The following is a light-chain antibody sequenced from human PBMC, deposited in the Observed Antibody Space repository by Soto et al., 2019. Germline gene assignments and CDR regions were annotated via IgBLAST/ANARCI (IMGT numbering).Light chain of an antibody. CDR3: AAWDDNLSGWV. CDR2: RNN. CDR1: SSNIGSYF. V-gene: IGLV1-47*01. J-gene: IGLJ3*02. Sequence: QSVLTQPPSASGTPGQWFTISCSGSSSNIGSYFVYWYQHLPGTAPKLLIYRNNQRPSGVPDRFSGSKSGTSASLAISGLRSEDEADYYCAAWDDNLSGWVFGGGTKVTVL.